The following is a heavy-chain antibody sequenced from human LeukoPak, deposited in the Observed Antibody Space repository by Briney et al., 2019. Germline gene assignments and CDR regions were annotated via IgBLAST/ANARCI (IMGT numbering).Heavy chain of an antibody. CDR3: AGTSFNDDFDY. D-gene: IGHD2-2*01. CDR1: GFTFSSYW. V-gene: IGHV3-74*01. Sequence: PGGSLRLSCAASGFTFSSYWMHWVRQAPGKGLGWVSRINSDGSSTIYADSVKGRFTISRDNAKNTLYLQMNSLRAEDTAVYYCAGTSFNDDFDYWGQGTLVTVSS. CDR2: INSDGSST. J-gene: IGHJ4*02.